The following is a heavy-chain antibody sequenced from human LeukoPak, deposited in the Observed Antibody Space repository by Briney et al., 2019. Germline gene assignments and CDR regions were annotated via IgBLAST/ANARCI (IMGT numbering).Heavy chain of an antibody. V-gene: IGHV3-23*01. CDR1: GFTFSSYA. CDR3: AKMSYGVYSDVDF. D-gene: IGHD2-8*01. Sequence: GGSLRLSCAASGFTFSSYAMSWVRQAPGKGLEWVSAISGSGGNTYYADSVKGRFTISRDKSKSTLFLQMNSLRAEDTAVYYCAKMSYGVYSDVDFWGQGTLVTVSS. J-gene: IGHJ4*02. CDR2: ISGSGGNT.